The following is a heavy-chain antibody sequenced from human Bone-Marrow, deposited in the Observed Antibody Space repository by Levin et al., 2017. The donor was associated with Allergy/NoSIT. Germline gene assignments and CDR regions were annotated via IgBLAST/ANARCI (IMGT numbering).Heavy chain of an antibody. CDR1: GFTFSSYG. V-gene: IGHV3-30*18. CDR2: ISYDGSNK. J-gene: IGHJ6*03. CDR3: AKEGGGFGELYYYYYYMDV. Sequence: GGSLRLSCAASGFTFSSYGMHWVRQAPGKGLEWVAVISYDGSNKYYADSVKGRFTISRDNSKNTLYLQMNSLRAEDTAVYYCAKEGGGFGELYYYYYYMDVWGKGTTVTVSS. D-gene: IGHD3-10*01.